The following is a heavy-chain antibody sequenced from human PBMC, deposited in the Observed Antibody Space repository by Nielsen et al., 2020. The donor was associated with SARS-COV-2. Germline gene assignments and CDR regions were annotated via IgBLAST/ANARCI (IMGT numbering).Heavy chain of an antibody. Sequence: GESLKISCAASGFTFSSHWMHWVRQAPGKGLVWVSRINSDGSSTSYADSVKGRFTISRDNAKNTLYLQMNSLRAEDTAVYYCSSSGWFDPWGQGTLVTVSS. CDR2: INSDGSST. J-gene: IGHJ5*02. CDR3: SSSGWFDP. CDR1: GFTFSSHW. V-gene: IGHV3-74*01.